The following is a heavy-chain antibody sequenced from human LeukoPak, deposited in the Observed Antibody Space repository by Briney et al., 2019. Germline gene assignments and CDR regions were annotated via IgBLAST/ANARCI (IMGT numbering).Heavy chain of an antibody. CDR2: IYYSGST. D-gene: IGHD3-22*01. V-gene: IGHV4-31*03. CDR3: ARDRRYYYDSSGYYHYYYGMDV. J-gene: IGHJ6*02. Sequence: PSETLSLTCTVSGGSISSGGYYWSWIRQHPGKGLEWIGYIYYSGSTYYNPSLKSRVTISVDTSKNQFSLKLSSVTAADTAVYYCARDRRYYYDSSGYYHYYYGMDVWGQGTTVTVSS. CDR1: GGSISSGGYY.